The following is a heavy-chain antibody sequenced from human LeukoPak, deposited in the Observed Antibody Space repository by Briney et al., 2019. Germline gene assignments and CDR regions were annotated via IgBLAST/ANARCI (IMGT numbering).Heavy chain of an antibody. CDR2: INHSGST. D-gene: IGHD6-25*01. V-gene: IGHV4-34*01. CDR3: ARGSGFDY. Sequence: SETLSVTCAVYGGSFSGYYWSWIRQPPGKGLEWIAEINHSGSTNYNPSLKSRVTTSVDTSKNQFSLKLSSVAAADTAVYYCARGSGFDYWGQGTLVTVSS. CDR1: GGSFSGYY. J-gene: IGHJ4*02.